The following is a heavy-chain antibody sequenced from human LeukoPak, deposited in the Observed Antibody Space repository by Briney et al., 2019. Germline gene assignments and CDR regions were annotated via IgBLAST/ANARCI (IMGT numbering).Heavy chain of an antibody. V-gene: IGHV3-73*01. CDR3: TRLDAAGTGY. CDR1: GFTFSGSA. J-gene: IGHJ4*02. Sequence: GGSLKLSCAASGFTFSGSAMHWVRQASGKRLEWVGRIRSKANSYATAYAASVKGRFTISRDDSKNTAYLQMNSLKTEDTAVYYCTRLDAAGTGYWGQGTLVTVSS. D-gene: IGHD6-13*01. CDR2: IRSKANSYAT.